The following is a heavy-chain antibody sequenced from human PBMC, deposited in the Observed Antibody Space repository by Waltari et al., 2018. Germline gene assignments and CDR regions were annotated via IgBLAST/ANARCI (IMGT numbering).Heavy chain of an antibody. J-gene: IGHJ4*02. D-gene: IGHD3-3*01. Sequence: QVQLQQWGAGLLKPSETLSLTCAVYGVSFSGYYCSWIRQPPGKGLEWIGEINHSGSTNYNPSLKSRVTISVDTSKNQFSLKLSSVTAADTAVYYCARGNFWSGSMGYWGQGTLVTVSS. CDR2: INHSGST. CDR1: GVSFSGYY. CDR3: ARGNFWSGSMGY. V-gene: IGHV4-34*01.